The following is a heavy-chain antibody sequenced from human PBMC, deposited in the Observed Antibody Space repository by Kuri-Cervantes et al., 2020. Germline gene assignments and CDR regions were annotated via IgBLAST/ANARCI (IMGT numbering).Heavy chain of an antibody. CDR1: GFTFSRYW. D-gene: IGHD3-10*01. CDR3: AKDTYYYGSGSYYDM. Sequence: GESLKISCAASGFTFSRYWMHWVRQGPGKGLVWVSRINTDGSSTNYADSVKGRFTISRDNAKNTLYLQMNSLRAEDTAVYYCAKDTYYYGSGSYYDMWGQGTMVTVSS. CDR2: INTDGSST. J-gene: IGHJ3*02. V-gene: IGHV3-74*01.